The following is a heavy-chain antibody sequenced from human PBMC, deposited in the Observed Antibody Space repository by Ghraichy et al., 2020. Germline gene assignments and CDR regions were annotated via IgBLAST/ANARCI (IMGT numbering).Heavy chain of an antibody. V-gene: IGHV3-23*01. Sequence: GSLRLSCAASGFTFSSYAMSWVRQAPGKGLEWVSGISGSGASTYYADSVKGRFTISRDNSKKMQYLQMKSLRAEDTAEYYCAKGLLEAQPYYYYYMDVWGKGTTVTVSS. D-gene: IGHD1-14*01. CDR2: ISGSGAST. CDR3: AKGLLEAQPYYYYYMDV. J-gene: IGHJ6*03. CDR1: GFTFSSYA.